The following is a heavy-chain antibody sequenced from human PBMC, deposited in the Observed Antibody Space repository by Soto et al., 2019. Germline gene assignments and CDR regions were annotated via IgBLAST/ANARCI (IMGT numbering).Heavy chain of an antibody. CDR3: ARERYQVISDGMDV. J-gene: IGHJ6*02. Sequence: QVQLVQSGADVKTTGASVRVSCKASGYTFTGFYVHWVREAPGQGPEWMGWINPETGGTSYAQKFQGRVTLSRDTSINTAYLELSRLRFDDAAVYFCARERYQVISDGMDVWGQGTTVTVSS. CDR2: INPETGGT. D-gene: IGHD2-2*01. V-gene: IGHV1-2*02. CDR1: GYTFTGFY.